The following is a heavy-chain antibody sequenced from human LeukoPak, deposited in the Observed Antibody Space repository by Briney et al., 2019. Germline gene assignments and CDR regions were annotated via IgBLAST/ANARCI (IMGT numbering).Heavy chain of an antibody. J-gene: IGHJ4*02. D-gene: IGHD3-22*01. V-gene: IGHV3-9*01. CDR2: ISWNSGSI. CDR3: AKALGDYYDSSGYYHTFDY. Sequence: PGRSLRLSCVASGFTFDDYAMHWVRQAPGKGLEWVSGISWNSGSIGYADSVKGRFTISRDNAKNSLYLQMNSLRAEDTALYYCAKALGDYYDSSGYYHTFDYWGQGTLVTVSS. CDR1: GFTFDDYA.